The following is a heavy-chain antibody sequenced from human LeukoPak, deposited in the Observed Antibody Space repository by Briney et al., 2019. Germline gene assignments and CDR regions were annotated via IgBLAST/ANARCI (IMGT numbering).Heavy chain of an antibody. CDR1: GFTFSSYA. CDR3: ARGYGLGI. CDR2: IANDGRDK. J-gene: IGHJ3*02. Sequence: PGGSLRLSCAASGFTFSSYAMHWVRQAPGKGLEWVAVIANDGRDKHHADSVKGRFTISRDNAENSLYLQMNSLRAEDTAVYYCARGYGLGIWGQGTMVTVSS. V-gene: IGHV3-30*04.